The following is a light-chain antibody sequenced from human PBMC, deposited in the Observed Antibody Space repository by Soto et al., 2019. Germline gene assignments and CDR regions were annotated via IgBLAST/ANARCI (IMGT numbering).Light chain of an antibody. J-gene: IGKJ2*01. CDR3: QQYYSSPRT. Sequence: IVMTQSPDSLAVSLGERATINCKSSQSVLYSSNNKNYLAWYQQKPGQTPKLLIYWASTRESGVPDRFSGSGSGTDFTLTISSLQAEDVAVYYCQQYYSSPRTFGQGTKLEIK. CDR2: WAS. CDR1: QSVLYSSNNKNY. V-gene: IGKV4-1*01.